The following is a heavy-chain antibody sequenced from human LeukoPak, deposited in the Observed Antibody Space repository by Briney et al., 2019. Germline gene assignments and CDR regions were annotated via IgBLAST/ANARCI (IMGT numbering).Heavy chain of an antibody. V-gene: IGHV1-18*01. CDR1: GYTFTNYG. J-gene: IGHJ4*02. CDR2: ISGNNGDT. Sequence: ASVKVSCKASGYTFTNYGITWVRQAPGQGLEWMGWISGNNGDTKYAQKFQGRVTMTTDTSTNTAYMEMRSLRSDDTALYYCARGYSRSWSFSDSWGQGTLVTVSS. CDR3: ARGYSRSWSFSDS. D-gene: IGHD6-13*01.